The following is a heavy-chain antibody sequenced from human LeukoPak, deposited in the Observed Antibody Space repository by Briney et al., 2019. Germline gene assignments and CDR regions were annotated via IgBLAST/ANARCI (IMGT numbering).Heavy chain of an antibody. CDR3: ANKHF. J-gene: IGHJ4*02. V-gene: IGHV3-9*01. D-gene: IGHD3-3*02. CDR1: GFTFDDYG. Sequence: SGGSLRLSCVASGFTFDDYGMYWVRQVPGKGLEWVSGISWNSANIGYADSVKGRFTISRDNSKNTLYLQMNSLRVEDTAIYYCANKHFWGQGTLVTVSS. CDR2: ISWNSANI.